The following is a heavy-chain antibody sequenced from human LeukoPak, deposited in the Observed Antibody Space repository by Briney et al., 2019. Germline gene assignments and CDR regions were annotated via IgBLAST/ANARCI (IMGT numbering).Heavy chain of an antibody. CDR1: GGSISSYY. V-gene: IGHV4-59*08. Sequence: SETLSLTCTVSGGSISSYYWSWIRQPPGKGLEWIGYIYYSGSTTYNPSLKSRVTISVDTSKTQFSLKLSCVAAAGTAVYYCARREKLVFDYWGQGTLVTVSS. CDR3: ARREKLVFDY. J-gene: IGHJ4*02. D-gene: IGHD6-6*01. CDR2: IYYSGST.